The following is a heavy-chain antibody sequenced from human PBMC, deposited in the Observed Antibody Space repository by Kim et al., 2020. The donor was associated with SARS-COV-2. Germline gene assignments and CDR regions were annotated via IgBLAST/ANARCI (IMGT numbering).Heavy chain of an antibody. D-gene: IGHD3-3*01. CDR1: GGSISSYY. CDR2: IYYSGST. Sequence: SETLSLTCTVSGGSISSYYWSWIRQPPGKGLEWIGYIYYSGSTNYNPSLKSRVTISVDTSKNQFSLKLSSVTAADTAVYYCARAYDFWSGYVGWYYGMDVWRQGTTVTVSS. CDR3: ARAYDFWSGYVGWYYGMDV. V-gene: IGHV4-59*13. J-gene: IGHJ6*02.